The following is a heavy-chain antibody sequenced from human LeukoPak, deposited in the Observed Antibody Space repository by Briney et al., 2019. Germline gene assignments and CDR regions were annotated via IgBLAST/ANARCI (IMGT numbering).Heavy chain of an antibody. V-gene: IGHV3-15*01. D-gene: IGHD1-1*01. CDR1: GFTFSNAW. J-gene: IGHJ4*02. Sequence: GSLRLSCAASGFTFSNAWMSWVRPAPGKGVEWVGRIKSRTDGGTTDYAAPVKGRFTISRDDSKNTLYLQMNSLKTEDTAVYYCTTGLDGTIDYWGQGTLVTVSS. CDR3: TTGLDGTIDY. CDR2: IKSRTDGGTT.